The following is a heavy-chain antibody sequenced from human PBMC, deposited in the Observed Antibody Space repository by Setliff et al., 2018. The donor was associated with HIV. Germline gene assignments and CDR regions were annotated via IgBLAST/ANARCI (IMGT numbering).Heavy chain of an antibody. CDR1: GYTFTSHY. Sequence: ASVKVSCKASGYTFTSHYIHWVRQAPGQGLEWMGINNPSGGSTTYAQKFQGRVTMTRDTSTSTVYMELSSLRSEDTAVYYCARGWEGGMDYWGQGTLVTVSS. CDR3: ARGWEGGMDY. J-gene: IGHJ4*02. CDR2: NNPSGGST. D-gene: IGHD1-26*01. V-gene: IGHV1-46*01.